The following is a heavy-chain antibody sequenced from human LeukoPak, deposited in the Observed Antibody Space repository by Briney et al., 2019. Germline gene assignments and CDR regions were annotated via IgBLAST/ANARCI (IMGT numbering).Heavy chain of an antibody. D-gene: IGHD3-10*01. Sequence: SGGSLRLSCTVSGFSVSDNSMSWVRQAPGKGLEWVSFIYSGTTHYSDSVKGRFTISRDNSKNTLYLQMNSLRAEDTAVYYCAKDQHSTVRGTFDYWGQGTLVTVSS. CDR3: AKDQHSTVRGTFDY. V-gene: IGHV3-53*01. CDR1: GFSVSDNS. CDR2: IYSGTT. J-gene: IGHJ4*02.